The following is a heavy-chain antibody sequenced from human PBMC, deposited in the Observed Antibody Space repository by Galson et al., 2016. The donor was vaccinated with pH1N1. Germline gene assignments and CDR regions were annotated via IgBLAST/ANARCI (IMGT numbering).Heavy chain of an antibody. CDR3: ARDLYGGFQLPSYHYYGLDA. CDR1: GYRFSGYY. CDR2: INPSSGGT. D-gene: IGHD4/OR15-4a*01. J-gene: IGHJ6*01. V-gene: IGHV1-2*06. Sequence: SVKVSCKASGYRFSGYYIHWVRQAPGQGLEWMGRINPSSGGTKFAQKFQGRVILTRDTSITTAYMEVDALSSDDAAGYYCARDLYGGFQLPSYHYYGLDAWGQGTTVTVSS.